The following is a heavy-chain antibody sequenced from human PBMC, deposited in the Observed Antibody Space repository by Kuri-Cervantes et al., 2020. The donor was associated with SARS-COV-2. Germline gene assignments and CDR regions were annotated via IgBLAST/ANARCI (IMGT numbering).Heavy chain of an antibody. J-gene: IGHJ4*02. CDR2: ISYDGSNK. CDR1: GFTFSSYG. D-gene: IGHD3-22*01. V-gene: IGHV3-30*03. CDR3: ARDLYYYDSSGYYDY. Sequence: GESLKISCAASGFTFSSYGMHWVRQAPGKGLEWVAVISYDGSNKYYADSVKRRFTISRDNAKNSLYLQMNSLRAEDTAVYYCARDLYYYDSSGYYDYWGQGTLVTVSS.